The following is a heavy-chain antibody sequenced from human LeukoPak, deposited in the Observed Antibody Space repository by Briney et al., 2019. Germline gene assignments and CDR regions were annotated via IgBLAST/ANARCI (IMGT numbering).Heavy chain of an antibody. CDR3: ARDYGNYGARRFDY. D-gene: IGHD1-7*01. CDR2: IWYDGSNK. Sequence: GGSLRLSCAASGFTFSSYGMHWVRQAPGKGMEWVAVIWYDGSNKYYADSVKGRFTISRENCKRTLYLQMNSLRAEDTAVYYCARDYGNYGARRFDYWGQGTLVTVSS. CDR1: GFTFSSYG. J-gene: IGHJ4*02. V-gene: IGHV3-33*01.